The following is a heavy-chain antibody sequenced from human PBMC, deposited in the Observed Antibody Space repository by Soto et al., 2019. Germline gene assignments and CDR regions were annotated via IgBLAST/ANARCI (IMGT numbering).Heavy chain of an antibody. CDR3: ARPADYGDYAAYYYGMGV. Sequence: GASVKVSCKASGYTFTSYYMHWVRQAPGQGLEWMGIINPSGGSTSYAQKFQGRVTMTRDTSTSTVYMELSGLRSEDTAVYYCARPADYGDYAAYYYGMGVWGQGTKVTVSS. V-gene: IGHV1-46*01. CDR2: INPSGGST. CDR1: GYTFTSYY. J-gene: IGHJ6*02. D-gene: IGHD4-17*01.